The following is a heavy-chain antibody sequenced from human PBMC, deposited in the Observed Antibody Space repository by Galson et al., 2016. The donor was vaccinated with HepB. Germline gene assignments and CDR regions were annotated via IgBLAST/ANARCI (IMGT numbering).Heavy chain of an antibody. CDR2: ISVSSSRT. CDR1: GFNFSGYA. J-gene: IGHJ4*02. V-gene: IGHV3-23*01. CDR3: VKGLAEADH. Sequence: SLRLSCAASGFNFSGYAMGWVRQAPGKGLEWVSAISVSSSRTYDVESLKGRFIISRDNSKNTLYLQMSSLRAEDTAVYHCVKGLAEADHWGQGTLVTVSS.